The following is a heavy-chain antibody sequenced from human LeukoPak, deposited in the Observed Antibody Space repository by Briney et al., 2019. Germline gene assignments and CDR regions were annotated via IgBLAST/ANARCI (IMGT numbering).Heavy chain of an antibody. CDR1: GGSFSGYY. J-gene: IGHJ4*02. V-gene: IGHV4-34*01. CDR2: INHSGST. CDR3: ARDYYDSSGYYFIDY. D-gene: IGHD3-22*01. Sequence: ASETLSLTCAVYGGSFSGYYWSWIRQPPGKGLEWIGEINHSGSTNYNPSLKSRVTISVDTSKNQFSLKLSSVTAADTAVYYCARDYYDSSGYYFIDYWGQGTLVIVSS.